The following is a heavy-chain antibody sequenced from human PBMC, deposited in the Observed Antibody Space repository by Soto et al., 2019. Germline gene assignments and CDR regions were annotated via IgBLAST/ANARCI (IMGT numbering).Heavy chain of an antibody. Sequence: GGSLRLSCAASGFTFSGSAMHWVRQASGKGLEWVGRIRSKANSYATAYAASVKGRFTISRDDSKNTAYLQMNSLKTEDTAVYYCTRPGYSGSYHHGYWGQGTLVTVSS. CDR2: IRSKANSYAT. CDR1: GFTFSGSA. V-gene: IGHV3-73*01. D-gene: IGHD1-26*01. J-gene: IGHJ4*02. CDR3: TRPGYSGSYHHGY.